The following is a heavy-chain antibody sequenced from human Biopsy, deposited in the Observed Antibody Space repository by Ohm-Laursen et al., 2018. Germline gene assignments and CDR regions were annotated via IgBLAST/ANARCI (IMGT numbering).Heavy chain of an antibody. CDR1: TGTFNSYG. V-gene: IGHV1-69*11. Sequence: ASENVSCKAPTGTFNSYGIIWVRQAPGQGLEWMGRIIPILRTTAYAQTFLGRVTITADSPTSTVDMELTSLTSDDTAVYFCAREAIGYQLPCDDWGQGTLVTVSS. CDR2: IIPILRTT. D-gene: IGHD2-2*01. J-gene: IGHJ4*02. CDR3: AREAIGYQLPCDD.